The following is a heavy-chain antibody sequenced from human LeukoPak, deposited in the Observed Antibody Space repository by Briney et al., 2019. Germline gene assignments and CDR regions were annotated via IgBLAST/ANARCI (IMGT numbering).Heavy chain of an antibody. D-gene: IGHD3-22*01. Sequence: SETLSLTCNVSGGSISSYYWSWIRQPPGKGLEWIGYIYYSGSTNYNPSLKSRVTISVDTSKNQFSLKLSSVTAADTAVYYCAREPAPKRAGYWTDYWGQGTLVTVSS. CDR3: AREPAPKRAGYWTDY. V-gene: IGHV4-59*01. CDR2: IYYSGST. J-gene: IGHJ4*02. CDR1: GGSISSYY.